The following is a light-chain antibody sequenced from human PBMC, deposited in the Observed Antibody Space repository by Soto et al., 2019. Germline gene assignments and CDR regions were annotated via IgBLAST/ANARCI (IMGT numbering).Light chain of an antibody. CDR3: QQYGTSFTYT. V-gene: IGKV3-20*01. J-gene: IGKJ2*01. CDR1: QSVSSSY. CDR2: GAS. Sequence: IVLTQSPGTLSLSPGERATLSCRASQSVSSSYLAWYQQKPGQAPRLLIYGASIRATGIPDRFSGSGSGTDFTLTISRLEPEDFAVYYCQQYGTSFTYTFGQGTKLEIK.